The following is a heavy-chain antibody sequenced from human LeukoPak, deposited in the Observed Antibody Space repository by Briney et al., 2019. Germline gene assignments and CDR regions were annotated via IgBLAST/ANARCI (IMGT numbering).Heavy chain of an antibody. CDR2: VYYTGST. CDR1: GGSISSYY. J-gene: IGHJ5*02. V-gene: IGHV4-59*08. CDR3: ARHAEQWLERTWFDP. D-gene: IGHD6-19*01. Sequence: PETLSLTCTVSGGSISSYYWSWIRQPPGKGLEWIGYVYYTGSTNYNPSLTSRATILVDTSRNQFSLELSSVTAADTAVYYCARHAEQWLERTWFDPWGHGTLVTVSS.